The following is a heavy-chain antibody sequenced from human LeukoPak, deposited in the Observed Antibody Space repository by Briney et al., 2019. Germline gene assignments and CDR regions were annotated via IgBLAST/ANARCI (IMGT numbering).Heavy chain of an antibody. V-gene: IGHV1-24*01. Sequence: ASVNVSCKVSGYTLTELSMHWVRQAPGKGLEWMGGFDPEGGETIYAQKFQGRVTMTEDTSTDTAYMELSSLRSEDTAVYYCATITWELLQGGTFDYWGQGTLVTVSS. D-gene: IGHD1-26*01. CDR3: ATITWELLQGGTFDY. J-gene: IGHJ4*02. CDR1: GYTLTELS. CDR2: FDPEGGET.